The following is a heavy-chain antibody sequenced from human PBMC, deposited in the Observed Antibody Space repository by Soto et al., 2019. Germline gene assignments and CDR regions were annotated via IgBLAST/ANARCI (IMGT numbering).Heavy chain of an antibody. V-gene: IGHV4-38-2*01. Sequence: SETLSLTCAVSGEFISSGYYWGWIRQPPGKGLEWIGSIYYSGSTYYNPSLKSRVTISVDTSKNQFSLKLSSVTAADTAVYYCARLSIAARGLIDYWGQGTLVTVSS. D-gene: IGHD6-6*01. CDR2: IYYSGST. CDR1: GEFISSGYY. CDR3: ARLSIAARGLIDY. J-gene: IGHJ4*02.